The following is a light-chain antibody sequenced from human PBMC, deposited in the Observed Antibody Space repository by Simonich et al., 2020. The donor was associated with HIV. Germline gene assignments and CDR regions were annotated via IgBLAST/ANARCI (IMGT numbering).Light chain of an antibody. CDR1: SSDVGSYKY. J-gene: IGLJ3*02. V-gene: IGLV2-11*01. CDR2: DVK. CDR3: CSYTGSYTLM. Sequence: QSALTQPRSVSGSPGQSVTISCTETSSDVGSYKYVSWYQQHTGKAPKLMICDVKKRPSGVPDRFSGSKSGNTASLTISGLQAEDEADYYCCSYTGSYTLMFGGGTKLTVL.